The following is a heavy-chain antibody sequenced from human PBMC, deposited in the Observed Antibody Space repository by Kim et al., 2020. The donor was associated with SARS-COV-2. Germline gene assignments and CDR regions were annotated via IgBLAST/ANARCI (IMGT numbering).Heavy chain of an antibody. CDR2: ISTRGEST. V-gene: IGHV3-11*01. CDR3: ARSGNGYNAFGI. Sequence: GGSLRLSCAASGLSFSDSYMNWVRQAPGKGLEWLSSISTRGESTFYADSVEGRFTISRDNAKNSLYLQMNYLRDEDTAVYYCARSGNGYNAFGIWGQGVLVTVSS. CDR1: GLSFSDSY. J-gene: IGHJ4*02. D-gene: IGHD5-12*01.